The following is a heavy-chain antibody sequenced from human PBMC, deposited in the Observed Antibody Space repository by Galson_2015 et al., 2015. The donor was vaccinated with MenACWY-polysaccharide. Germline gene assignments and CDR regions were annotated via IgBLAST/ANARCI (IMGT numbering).Heavy chain of an antibody. J-gene: IGHJ6*03. Sequence: SLRLSCAASDFTFSSYSMNWVRQAPGKGLEWVSYISSDSSTIYYADSVKGRFTISRDNAKNSLYLQMNSLRDEDTAVYYCARLWGDCSSTSCHIYYYYYYMDVWGKGTTVTVSS. CDR2: ISSDSSTI. CDR1: DFTFSSYS. CDR3: ARLWGDCSSTSCHIYYYYYYMDV. V-gene: IGHV3-48*02. D-gene: IGHD2-2*01.